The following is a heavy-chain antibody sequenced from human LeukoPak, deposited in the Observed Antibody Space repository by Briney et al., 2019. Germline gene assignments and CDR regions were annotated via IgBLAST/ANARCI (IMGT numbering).Heavy chain of an antibody. Sequence: ASVKVSCKASGYTFTGYYMHWVRQAPGQGLEWMGWINPNSGGTNYAQKFQGRVTMTRDTSISTAYMELSRLRSDDTAVYYCARERGDSSSWYSMDWYEVYSYYFDYWGQGTLVTVSS. D-gene: IGHD6-13*01. J-gene: IGHJ4*02. V-gene: IGHV1-2*02. CDR2: INPNSGGT. CDR1: GYTFTGYY. CDR3: ARERGDSSSWYSMDWYEVYSYYFDY.